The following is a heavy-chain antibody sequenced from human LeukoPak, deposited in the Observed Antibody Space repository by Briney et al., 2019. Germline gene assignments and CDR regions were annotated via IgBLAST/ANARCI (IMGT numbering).Heavy chain of an antibody. CDR3: TRDYRGTFDY. J-gene: IGHJ4*02. D-gene: IGHD1-26*01. CDR1: GFNYNTYW. CDR2: IKQDGSEK. V-gene: IGHV3-7*03. Sequence: PGGSLRLSCVASGFNYNTYWMSWVRQAPGKGLEWVANIKQDGSEKNYVDSVKGRFTISRDNAKNSLYLQMNSLRAEDTAIYYCTRDYRGTFDYWXQGTLVTVSS.